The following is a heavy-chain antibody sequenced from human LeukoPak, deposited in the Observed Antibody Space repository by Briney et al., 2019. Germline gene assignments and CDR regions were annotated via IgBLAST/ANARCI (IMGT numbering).Heavy chain of an antibody. CDR1: GFTFSNYA. J-gene: IGHJ4*02. Sequence: YPGGSLRLSCAASGFTFSNYAMSWVRQAPGEGLEWVSSISGSGGSPIYADSVKGRFTISRDNSKSTLYLQMNSLRAEDTAIYYCARYCTSTSCAFEYWGQGTLVTVSS. V-gene: IGHV3-23*01. D-gene: IGHD2-2*01. CDR2: ISGSGGSP. CDR3: ARYCTSTSCAFEY.